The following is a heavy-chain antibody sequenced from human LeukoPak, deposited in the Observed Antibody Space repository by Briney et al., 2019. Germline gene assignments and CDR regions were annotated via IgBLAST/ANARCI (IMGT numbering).Heavy chain of an antibody. J-gene: IGHJ2*01. V-gene: IGHV3-23*01. CDR2: TSGSGGST. Sequence: GGSLRLSCAASGFTFSSYAMTWVRQAPGKGLEWVSATSGSGGSTYYADSVKGRFTISRDNSKNTLYLQMNSLRAEDTAVYYCAKTPVTTGRYWYFDLWGRGTLVTVSS. CDR3: AKTPVTTGRYWYFDL. D-gene: IGHD4-17*01. CDR1: GFTFSSYA.